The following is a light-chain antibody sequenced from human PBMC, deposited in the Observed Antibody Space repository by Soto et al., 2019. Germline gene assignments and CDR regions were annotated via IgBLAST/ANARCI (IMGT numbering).Light chain of an antibody. Sequence: EIVLTQSPGTLSLSPGQRATLSCRASQRLSSIDIAWYQHKPGQAPRFLIYGVSTRATGIPDRFSGSGSGTDFTLTISRLEPEDFAVYYCQQYSSSPITFGGGTKVDIK. J-gene: IGKJ4*01. CDR3: QQYSSSPIT. V-gene: IGKV3-20*01. CDR2: GVS. CDR1: QRLSSID.